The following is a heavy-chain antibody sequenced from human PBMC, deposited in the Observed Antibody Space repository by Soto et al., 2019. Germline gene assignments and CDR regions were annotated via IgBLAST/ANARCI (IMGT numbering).Heavy chain of an antibody. Sequence: QVQLQQWGAGLLKPSETLSFTCAVYGGSFSDYYWSWIRQPPGKGLEWIGEINHSGSTNYNPSLKSRVSRSVDTSKNQFSLRLSSVTAADTAIYYCASQRPTVTTFDYWGQGTPVTVSS. V-gene: IGHV4-34*01. CDR1: GGSFSDYY. D-gene: IGHD4-17*01. CDR2: INHSGST. CDR3: ASQRPTVTTFDY. J-gene: IGHJ4*02.